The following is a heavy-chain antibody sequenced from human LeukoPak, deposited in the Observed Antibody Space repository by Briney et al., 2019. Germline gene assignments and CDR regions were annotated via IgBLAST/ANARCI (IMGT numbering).Heavy chain of an antibody. CDR2: ISGSGTST. CDR3: AKTKDNYYYYGMDV. V-gene: IGHV3-23*01. Sequence: PGGSLRLSCAASGFTFSSYGMHWVRQAPGKGLEWVSAISGSGTSTYYADSVKGRFTISRDNSKNTLYLQMNSLRAEDTAVYYCAKTKDNYYYYGMDVWGQGTTVTVSS. CDR1: GFTFSSYG. J-gene: IGHJ6*02.